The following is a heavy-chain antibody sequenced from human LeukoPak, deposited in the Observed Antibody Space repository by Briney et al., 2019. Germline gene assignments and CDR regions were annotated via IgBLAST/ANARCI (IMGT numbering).Heavy chain of an antibody. J-gene: IGHJ6*02. Sequence: ASVKVSCKASGYTFTGYYMHWVRQAPGQGLEWMRWINPNTGVTNYAQKFQGRVTLTRDTSIITAYMELTRLRSDDTAMYYCARDWTTVTTGYYGMDVWGQGTTLTVSS. D-gene: IGHD4-17*01. CDR1: GYTFTGYY. CDR3: ARDWTTVTTGYYGMDV. CDR2: INPNTGVT. V-gene: IGHV1-2*02.